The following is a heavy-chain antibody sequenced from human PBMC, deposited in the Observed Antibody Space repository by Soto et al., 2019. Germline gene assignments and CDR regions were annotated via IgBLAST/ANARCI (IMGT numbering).Heavy chain of an antibody. D-gene: IGHD3-16*01. CDR2: IWSDGTNK. CDR3: ARENVAYRFGTLDY. J-gene: IGHJ4*02. CDR1: GFTFSSFG. Sequence: GGSLRLSCAASGFTFSSFGMYWVRESPGKGLEWVANIWSDGTNKYYADSVRGRFTISRDNSMNTLDLEMNSLRADDTAVYYCARENVAYRFGTLDYWGQGNLVTVSS. V-gene: IGHV3-33*07.